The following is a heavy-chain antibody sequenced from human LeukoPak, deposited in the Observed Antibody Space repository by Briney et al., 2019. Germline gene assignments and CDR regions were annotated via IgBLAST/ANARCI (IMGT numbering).Heavy chain of an antibody. D-gene: IGHD3-22*01. CDR1: GFTFDDYA. CDR2: IWYDGSNK. CDR3: ARDDSSGYYYSDY. Sequence: GGSLRLSCAASGFTFDDYAMHWVRQAPGKGLEWVAVIWYDGSNKYYADSVKGRFTISRDNSKNTLYLQMNSLRAEDTAVYYCARDDSSGYYYSDYWGQGTLVTVSS. J-gene: IGHJ4*02. V-gene: IGHV3-33*08.